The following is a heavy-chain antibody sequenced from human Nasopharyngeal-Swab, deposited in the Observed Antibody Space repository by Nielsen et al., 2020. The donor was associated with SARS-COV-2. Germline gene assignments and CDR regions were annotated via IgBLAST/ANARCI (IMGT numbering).Heavy chain of an antibody. CDR1: GGSISSADYS. Sequence: SETLSLTCVVSGGSISSADYSWNWIRQSPGRGLEWFGNIYHSGSTSYNPSLKSRVTISVDRSKSHFSLKMTSVTAADTAVYFCARGKDFGEYYFDYWGQGTLVTVSS. CDR2: IYHSGST. J-gene: IGHJ4*02. CDR3: ARGKDFGEYYFDY. V-gene: IGHV4-30-2*06. D-gene: IGHD3-10*01.